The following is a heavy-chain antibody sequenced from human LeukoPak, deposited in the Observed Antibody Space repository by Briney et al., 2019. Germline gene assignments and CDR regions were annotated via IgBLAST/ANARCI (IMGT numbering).Heavy chain of an antibody. CDR1: EFTFSSYG. Sequence: GGSLRLSCAASEFTFSSYGMHWVRQAPGKGLEWVAVISYDGSNKYYADSVKGRFTISRDDSKNTLYLQMNSLRAEDTAVYYCAKDSIGSSPYYYYYMDVWVKGTTVTVSS. CDR3: AKDSIGSSPYYYYYMDV. CDR2: ISYDGSNK. D-gene: IGHD6-6*01. V-gene: IGHV3-30*18. J-gene: IGHJ6*03.